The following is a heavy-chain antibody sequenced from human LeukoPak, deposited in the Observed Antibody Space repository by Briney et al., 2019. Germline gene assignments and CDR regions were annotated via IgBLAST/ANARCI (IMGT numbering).Heavy chain of an antibody. Sequence: MTSETLSLTCTVSGGSISSGGYYWSWIRQHPEKGLEWIGNIVYTGRTNYNPSLKSRVTISIDTSKNQFSLRLNSVTAADTAVYYCARDSWWDGSKTFSDWFGPWGQGTLVTVSS. V-gene: IGHV4-61*08. CDR2: IVYTGRT. D-gene: IGHD3-10*01. CDR1: GGSISSGGYY. J-gene: IGHJ5*02. CDR3: ARDSWWDGSKTFSDWFGP.